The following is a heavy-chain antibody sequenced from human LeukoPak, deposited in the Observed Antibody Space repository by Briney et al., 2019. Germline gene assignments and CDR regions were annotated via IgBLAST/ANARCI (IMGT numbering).Heavy chain of an antibody. CDR2: IIPIVNRA. J-gene: IGHJ5*02. CDR3: ARLRADAGSGHNWFDP. Sequence: GASVKVSCKASGGTLSSYGIDWVRQAPGQGLEWMGRIIPIVNRANSAQRFQGRVTITADTSTNTVYMELSSLRSDDTAVYYCARLRADAGSGHNWFDPWGQGTLVTVSS. V-gene: IGHV1-69*04. CDR1: GGTLSSYG. D-gene: IGHD1-26*01.